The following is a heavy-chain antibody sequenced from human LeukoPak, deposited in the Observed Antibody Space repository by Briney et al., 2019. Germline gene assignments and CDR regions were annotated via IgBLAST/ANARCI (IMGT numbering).Heavy chain of an antibody. Sequence: GGSLRLSCAASGFTFSSYEMNWVRQAPGKGLEWVSYISSSGSTIYYADSVKGRFTISRDNAKNSLYLQMNSLRAEDTAVYYCARESVVPAAIPDFYYYYGMDVRGQGTTVTVSS. CDR1: GFTFSSYE. CDR2: ISSSGSTI. CDR3: ARESVVPAAIPDFYYYYGMDV. D-gene: IGHD2-2*01. J-gene: IGHJ6*02. V-gene: IGHV3-48*03.